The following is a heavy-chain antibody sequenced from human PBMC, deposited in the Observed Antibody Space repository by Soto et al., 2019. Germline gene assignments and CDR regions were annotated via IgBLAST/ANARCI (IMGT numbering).Heavy chain of an antibody. Sequence: ASVKVSCKASGYTFTNYAMHWVRQAPGQGLEWMGWISAYNGNTNYAQKLQGRVTMTTDTSTSTAYMELRGLRSDDTAVYYCARDRYYYGSGSYYISWFDPWGQGTLVTVSS. D-gene: IGHD3-10*01. V-gene: IGHV1-18*01. J-gene: IGHJ5*02. CDR2: ISAYNGNT. CDR1: GYTFTNYA. CDR3: ARDRYYYGSGSYYISWFDP.